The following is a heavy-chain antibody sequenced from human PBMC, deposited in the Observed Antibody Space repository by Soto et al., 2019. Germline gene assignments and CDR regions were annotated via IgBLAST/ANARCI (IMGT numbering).Heavy chain of an antibody. V-gene: IGHV4-59*08. J-gene: IGHJ6*02. CDR2: IYYTGST. CDR3: ARHAFGSGFYYGMGV. D-gene: IGHD3-10*01. CDR1: GDSITRYY. Sequence: QVQLQESGPGLVKPSETLSLTCTVSGDSITRYYWSWIRQPPGKGLEWLGYIYYTGSTTYNPSLKSRVTISLDTSKNQFSLKLNSVTAADTAVYYCARHAFGSGFYYGMGVWGQGTTVTVSS.